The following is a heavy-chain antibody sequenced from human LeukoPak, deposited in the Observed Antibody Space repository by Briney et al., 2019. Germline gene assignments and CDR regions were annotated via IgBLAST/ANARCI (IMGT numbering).Heavy chain of an antibody. CDR2: ISGSGGST. Sequence: GGTLRLSCAASGLTFSSYAMSWVRQAPGKGLEWVSTISGSGGSTYYADSVKGRFTISRDNSKNTLYLQMNTLRAEDTAVYYCAKASRFGYSYGPREYFYYMDVWGKGTTVTISS. D-gene: IGHD5-18*01. CDR1: GLTFSSYA. J-gene: IGHJ6*03. V-gene: IGHV3-23*01. CDR3: AKASRFGYSYGPREYFYYMDV.